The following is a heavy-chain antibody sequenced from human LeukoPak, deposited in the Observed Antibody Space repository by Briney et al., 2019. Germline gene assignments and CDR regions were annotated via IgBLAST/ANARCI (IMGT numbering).Heavy chain of an antibody. CDR1: GYSFTSYW. V-gene: IGHV5-51*01. J-gene: IGHJ3*02. CDR3: AAIESYYYDSSGSDAFDI. CDR2: IYPGDSDT. D-gene: IGHD3-22*01. Sequence: GESLKISCKGSGYSFTSYWIGWERQMPGKGLEWMGIIYPGDSDTRYSPSFQGQVTISADKSISTAYLQWSSLKASDTAMYYCAAIESYYYDSSGSDAFDIWGQGTMVTVSS.